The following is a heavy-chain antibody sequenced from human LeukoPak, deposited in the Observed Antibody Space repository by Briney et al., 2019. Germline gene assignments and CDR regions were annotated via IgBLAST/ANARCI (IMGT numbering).Heavy chain of an antibody. V-gene: IGHV4-34*01. CDR2: INHSGST. CDR3: ASVLLWFGKGYMDV. Sequence: SETLSLTCAVYGGSFSGYYWSWIRQPPRKGLEWIGEINHSGSTNYNPSLKSRVTISVDTSKNQFSLKLSSVTAADTAVYYCASVLLWFGKGYMDVWGKGTTVTVSS. CDR1: GGSFSGYY. J-gene: IGHJ6*03. D-gene: IGHD3-10*01.